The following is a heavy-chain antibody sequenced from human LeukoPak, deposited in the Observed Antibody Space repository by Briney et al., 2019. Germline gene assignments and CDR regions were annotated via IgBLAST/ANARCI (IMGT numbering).Heavy chain of an antibody. CDR1: GFTFSIYA. J-gene: IGHJ4*02. V-gene: IGHV3-23*01. CDR2: ISDSGGST. CDR3: AKNWQWLVEGDFDY. Sequence: PGGSLRLSCAASGFTFSIYAMSCVRQAPGKGLEWVSGISDSGGSTYYADSVKGRFTISRDNSKNTLYLQMNSLRAEDTAVYYCAKNWQWLVEGDFDYWGQGTLVTVSS. D-gene: IGHD6-19*01.